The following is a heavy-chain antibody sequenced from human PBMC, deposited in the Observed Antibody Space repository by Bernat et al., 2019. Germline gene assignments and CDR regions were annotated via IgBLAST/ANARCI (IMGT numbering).Heavy chain of an antibody. Sequence: QVQLVQSASEVKNPGASVNISCKALRYSFISYGIHWLRQAPGQRLEWMGWIDPATGKTKFSQKFQGRVTITMYTSASTVYLGLSSLRSEDTALDYCARAIGDASFSSYCGLDVWGQGTTVTVSS. D-gene: IGHD3-16*01. J-gene: IGHJ6*02. CDR2: IDPATGKT. CDR1: RYSFISYG. V-gene: IGHV1-3*01. CDR3: ARAIGDASFSSYCGLDV.